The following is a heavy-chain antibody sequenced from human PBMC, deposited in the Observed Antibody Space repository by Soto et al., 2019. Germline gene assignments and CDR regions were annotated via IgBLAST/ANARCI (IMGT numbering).Heavy chain of an antibody. J-gene: IGHJ5*02. CDR2: ISTSGDYI. Sequence: GGSLRLSCAASGFTFSTSSMNWVRQAPGKGLEWVSSISTSGDYIYYAGSLKGRFTISRDNAKNSLYLQMNGLRADDTAVYYCARGPAAAPPTWFDPWGQGTLVTVS. CDR3: ARGPAAAPPTWFDP. CDR1: GFTFSTSS. D-gene: IGHD6-13*01. V-gene: IGHV3-21*01.